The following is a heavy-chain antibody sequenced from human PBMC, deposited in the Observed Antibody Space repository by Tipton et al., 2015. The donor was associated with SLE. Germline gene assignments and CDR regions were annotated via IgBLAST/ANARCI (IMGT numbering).Heavy chain of an antibody. Sequence: TLSLTCAVNGGSFSGYYWSWIRQPPGKGLEWIGEINHSGSTNYNPSLKSRVTISVDTSKNQFSLKLSSVTAADTAVYYCARGPTVTTGAFDIWGQGTMVTVSS. D-gene: IGHD4-17*01. CDR2: INHSGST. CDR3: ARGPTVTTGAFDI. CDR1: GGSFSGYY. V-gene: IGHV4-34*01. J-gene: IGHJ3*02.